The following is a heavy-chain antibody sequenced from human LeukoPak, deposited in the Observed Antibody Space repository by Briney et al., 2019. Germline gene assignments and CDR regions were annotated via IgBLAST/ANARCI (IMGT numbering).Heavy chain of an antibody. CDR2: INHSGTT. CDR3: ARRASHSRVTMVRGVIVAANNHHFDY. CDR1: RGSFSGYY. D-gene: IGHD3-10*01. V-gene: IGHV4-34*01. Sequence: KPSETLSLTCAVYRGSFSGYYWSWVRQPPGKGVEWIGEINHSGTTNYNTSLKSRVTISVEKSKKQFSLKLSSVTAADTAVYYCARRASHSRVTMVRGVIVAANNHHFDYWGQGTLVTVSS. J-gene: IGHJ4*02.